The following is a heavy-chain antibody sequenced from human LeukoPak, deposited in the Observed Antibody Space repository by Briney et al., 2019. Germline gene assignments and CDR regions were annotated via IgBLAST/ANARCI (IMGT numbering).Heavy chain of an antibody. CDR2: IKQDGSET. V-gene: IGHV3-7*03. CDR1: GFTFTTYW. CDR3: AKAASSSWPSYYYGMDV. D-gene: IGHD6-13*01. J-gene: IGHJ6*02. Sequence: GGSLRLSCAASGFTFTTYWMTWVRQAPGKGLEWVANIKQDGSETYYVDSVKGRFTISKDNSKNTVYLQMSSLRVDDTAVYYCAKAASSSWPSYYYGMDVWGQGTTVTVSS.